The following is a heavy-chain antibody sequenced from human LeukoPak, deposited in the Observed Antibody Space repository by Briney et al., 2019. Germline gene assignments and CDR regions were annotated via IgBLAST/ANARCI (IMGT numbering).Heavy chain of an antibody. D-gene: IGHD3-22*01. CDR1: GFSLDEYT. CDR3: ARDWGTYYYDSSGYYNY. CDR2: LSWFGGYT. J-gene: IGHJ4*02. V-gene: IGHV3-43*01. Sequence: GGSLRLSCATSGFSLDEYTVHWVRQAPGKGLERVSLLSWFGGYTYYADSVQGRFTLSRDNAKNPLYLQMNSLRAEDTAVYYCARDWGTYYYDSSGYYNYWGQGTLVTVSS.